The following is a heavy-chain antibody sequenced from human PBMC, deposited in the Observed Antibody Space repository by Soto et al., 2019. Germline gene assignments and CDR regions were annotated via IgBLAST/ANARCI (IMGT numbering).Heavy chain of an antibody. CDR1: GFTVSSNY. CDR2: ISSGGNT. CDR3: ARYLWTQPPDAFDI. J-gene: IGHJ3*02. V-gene: IGHV3-53*02. Sequence: EVQLVETGGGLIQPGGSLRLSCAASGFTVSSNYKSWVRQAPGKGLEWVSLISSGGNTYYADSVKGRFTISRDNSKNTLYLQMNSLRAEDTAVYYCARYLWTQPPDAFDIWGPGTMVTVSS. D-gene: IGHD5-18*01.